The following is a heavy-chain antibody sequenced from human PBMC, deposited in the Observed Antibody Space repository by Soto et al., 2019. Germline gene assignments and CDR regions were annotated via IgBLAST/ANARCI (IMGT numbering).Heavy chain of an antibody. CDR3: ARDIDFGY. V-gene: IGHV6-1*01. Sequence: SQTLSLTCAISGDSVSSNSAGWDWIRQSPSRGLEWLGRTYYRSTWSNEYAVCVKCRLTINPATSRNQIALHLTTLSHDYTGVCLCARDIDFGYWGRGTQVTVSS. D-gene: IGHD3-3*01. CDR2: TYYRSTWSN. CDR1: GDSVSSNSAG. J-gene: IGHJ4*01.